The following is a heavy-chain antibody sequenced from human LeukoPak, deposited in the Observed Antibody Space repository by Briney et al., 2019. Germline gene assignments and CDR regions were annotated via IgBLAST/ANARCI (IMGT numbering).Heavy chain of an antibody. Sequence: SETLSLTCAVYGGSFSGYYWSWIRQPPGKGLEWIGEINHSGSTNYNPSLKSRVTTSVDTSKNQFSLKLSSVTAADTAVYYCARSPPLYGDYAQYYFDYWGQGTLVTVSS. CDR2: INHSGST. D-gene: IGHD4-17*01. V-gene: IGHV4-34*01. CDR3: ARSPPLYGDYAQYYFDY. CDR1: GGSFSGYY. J-gene: IGHJ4*02.